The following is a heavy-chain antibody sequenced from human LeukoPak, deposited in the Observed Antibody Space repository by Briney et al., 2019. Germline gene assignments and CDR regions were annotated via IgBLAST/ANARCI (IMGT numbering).Heavy chain of an antibody. CDR3: ARDRVPATAVNDAFDI. V-gene: IGHV6-1*01. CDR1: GDSVSSNSAA. D-gene: IGHD2-2*01. Sequence: SQTLSLTCAISGDSVSSNSAAWNWIRQSPSRGLEWLGRTYYRSKWYNDYAVSVKSRITINPDTSKNQFSLQLNSVTPEDTAVYYCARDRVPATAVNDAFDIWGQGTMVTVSS. CDR2: TYYRSKWYN. J-gene: IGHJ3*02.